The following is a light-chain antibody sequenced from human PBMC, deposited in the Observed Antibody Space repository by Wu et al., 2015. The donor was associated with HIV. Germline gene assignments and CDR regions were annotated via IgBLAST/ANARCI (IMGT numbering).Light chain of an antibody. V-gene: IGKV3-20*01. CDR2: GAS. J-gene: IGKJ2*03. Sequence: EIVLTQSPGTLSLSPGERATLSCRASQSVSNNFLAWYQQKPGQAPRLLIYGASSRATGIPDRFSGSVSGTDFTLTISGLEPEDFAVYYCQQYGNSPYSFGQGTKLEIK. CDR1: QSVSNNF. CDR3: QQYGNSPYS.